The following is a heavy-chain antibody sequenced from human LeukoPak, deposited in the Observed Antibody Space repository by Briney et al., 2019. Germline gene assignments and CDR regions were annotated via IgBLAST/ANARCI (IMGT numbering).Heavy chain of an antibody. D-gene: IGHD2-2*01. CDR1: GFTFSSYW. CDR2: MKQDGSQT. Sequence: GGSLRLSCAASGFTFSSYWMSWVRQAPGKGLEWVANMKQDGSQTYYVDSVKGRFIISRDYAKNSLYLKMYSLRDADRAVYYCAREGYCSSTSCPHDGFDIWGEGTMVSVSS. V-gene: IGHV3-7*01. CDR3: AREGYCSSTSCPHDGFDI. J-gene: IGHJ3*02.